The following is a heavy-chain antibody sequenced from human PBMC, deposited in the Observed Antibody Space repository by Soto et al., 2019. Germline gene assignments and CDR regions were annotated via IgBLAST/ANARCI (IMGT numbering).Heavy chain of an antibody. V-gene: IGHV3-23*01. CDR1: GFTFSSYA. J-gene: IGHJ4*02. CDR3: AKDAGVHYYGSGSYPYYFDY. CDR2: ISGSGGST. D-gene: IGHD3-10*01. Sequence: EVQLLESGGGLVQPGGSLRLSCAASGFTFSSYAMSWVRQAPGKGLEWVSAISGSGGSTYYADSVKGRFTISRDNSKNTLYLQMNSLRAEDTAVYYCAKDAGVHYYGSGSYPYYFDYWGQGTLVTVSS.